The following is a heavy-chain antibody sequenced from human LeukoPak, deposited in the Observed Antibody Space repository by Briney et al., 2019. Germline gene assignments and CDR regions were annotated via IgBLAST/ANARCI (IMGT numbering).Heavy chain of an antibody. J-gene: IGHJ4*02. Sequence: ASVKVSCKASGYTFTGYYMHWVRQAPGQGLEWMGRINPNSGGTNYAQKFQGRVTMTRDTSISTAYMELSRLRSDDTAVYYCARGAYYYDSSGYYYVWGQGTLVTVSS. D-gene: IGHD3-22*01. CDR2: INPNSGGT. CDR3: ARGAYYYDSSGYYYV. V-gene: IGHV1-2*06. CDR1: GYTFTGYY.